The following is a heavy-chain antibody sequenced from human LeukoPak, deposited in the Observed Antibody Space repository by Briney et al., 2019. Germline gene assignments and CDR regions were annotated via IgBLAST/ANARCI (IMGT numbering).Heavy chain of an antibody. J-gene: IGHJ4*02. D-gene: IGHD6-19*01. CDR1: GYPFTDYY. CDR2: ISFFNGDT. V-gene: IGHV1-18*04. CDR3: ARDPTNTSGRYAYFDS. Sequence: GASVTVSCKASGYPFTDYYMHWVRQAPGQGHEWMGWISFFNGDTHYAQKFQGRVTMTTDTSTTTAYMELRSLRSDDTALYYCARDPTNTSGRYAYFDSWGQGTLVTVSS.